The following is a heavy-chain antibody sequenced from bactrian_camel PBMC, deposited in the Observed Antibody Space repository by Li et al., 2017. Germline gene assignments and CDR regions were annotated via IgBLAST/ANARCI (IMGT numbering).Heavy chain of an antibody. CDR2: ITRIHGGT. CDR1: AYPYSRNC. Sequence: HVQLVESGGGSVQTGGSLRLSCVISAYPYSRNCITWFRQAPGKEREGVASITRIHGGTAYADSVKGRFIISRDNAKNILYLEMNSLKPDDTAMYYCEAKRGGRCPIWGDLEYNYLGQGTQVTVS. D-gene: IGHD3*01. J-gene: IGHJ4*01. V-gene: IGHV3S6*01. CDR3: EAKRGGRCPIWGDLEYNY.